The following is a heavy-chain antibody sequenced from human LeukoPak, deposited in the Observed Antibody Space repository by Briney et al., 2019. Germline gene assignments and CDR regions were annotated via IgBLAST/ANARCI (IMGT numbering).Heavy chain of an antibody. Sequence: ASVKVSCKASGYTFTSYGISWVRQAPGQGLEWMGWISAYNGNTNYAQKLQGRVTMTTDTSTSTAYMELRSLRSDDTAVYYCARDKRDYYDSSGYYYVYYWGQGTLVTVSS. CDR3: ARDKRDYYDSSGYYYVYY. D-gene: IGHD3-22*01. CDR2: ISAYNGNT. J-gene: IGHJ4*02. CDR1: GYTFTSYG. V-gene: IGHV1-18*01.